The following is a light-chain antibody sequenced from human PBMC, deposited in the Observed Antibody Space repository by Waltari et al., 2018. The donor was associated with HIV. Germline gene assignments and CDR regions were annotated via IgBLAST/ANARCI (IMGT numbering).Light chain of an antibody. CDR1: KGISSY. CDR3: QQYYSYPYT. Sequence: AIRMTQSPSSFSASTGDRVTITCRASKGISSYLAWYKQKPGKAPKLLIYAASTLQSGVPSRFSGSGSGADFTLTISCLQSEDYATYYCQQYYSYPYTFGQGTKLEIK. CDR2: AAS. V-gene: IGKV1-8*01. J-gene: IGKJ2*01.